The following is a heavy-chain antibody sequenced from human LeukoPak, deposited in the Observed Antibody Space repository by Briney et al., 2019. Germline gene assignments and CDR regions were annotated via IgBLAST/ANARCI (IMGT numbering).Heavy chain of an antibody. CDR2: ISSSSSYI. CDR3: AKDDSSGFFDY. Sequence: GGSLRLSCAASGFTFSSYSMNWARQAPGKGLEWVSSISSSSSYIYYADSVKGRFTISRDNAKNSLYVQMNSLRAEDTAVYYRAKDDSSGFFDYWGQGTLVTVSS. CDR1: GFTFSSYS. V-gene: IGHV3-21*01. J-gene: IGHJ4*02. D-gene: IGHD3-22*01.